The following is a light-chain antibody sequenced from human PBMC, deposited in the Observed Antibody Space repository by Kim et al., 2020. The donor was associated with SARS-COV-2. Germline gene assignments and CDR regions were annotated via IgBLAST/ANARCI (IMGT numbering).Light chain of an antibody. V-gene: IGKV1-39*01. CDR3: QQTYSTPAT. Sequence: ASVGDRVTITCPTSQSISTHLNWYQQKPGKAPDLLIYAASSLVSGVPSRFSGTGSGTDFTLTISSLQPEDFATYYCQQTYSTPATFGQGTKVDIK. J-gene: IGKJ1*01. CDR1: QSISTH. CDR2: AAS.